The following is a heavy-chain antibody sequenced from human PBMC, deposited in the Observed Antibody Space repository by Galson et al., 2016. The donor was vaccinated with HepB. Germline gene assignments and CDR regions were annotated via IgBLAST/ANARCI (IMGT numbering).Heavy chain of an antibody. CDR3: ARDLDYGGRGAYYYGMDV. D-gene: IGHD4-23*01. V-gene: IGHV1-46*01. CDR1: GYTFTNCY. Sequence: SVKVSCKASGYTFTNCYMHWVRQAPGQGLEWMGIINPRGGSTSYAQKFQGRVTMTSDTSTSTVYMELNDLRSADTAVYYCARDLDYGGRGAYYYGMDVWGQGTTVTVAS. J-gene: IGHJ6*02. CDR2: INPRGGST.